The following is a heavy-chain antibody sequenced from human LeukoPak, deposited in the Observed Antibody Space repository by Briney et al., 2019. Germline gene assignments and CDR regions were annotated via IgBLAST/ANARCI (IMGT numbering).Heavy chain of an antibody. CDR2: ISEGGDSA. CDR1: GFTFSRYS. Sequence: GGSLRLSCAASGFTFSRYSMTWVRQAPGKGLEWVSTISEGGDSAYYADSVRGRFTTSKDNSRNTLYLQMNSLGAEDRAVYYCAKSMGDQNYDCWGRGTLVTVSS. D-gene: IGHD3-16*01. J-gene: IGHJ4*02. CDR3: AKSMGDQNYDC. V-gene: IGHV3-23*01.